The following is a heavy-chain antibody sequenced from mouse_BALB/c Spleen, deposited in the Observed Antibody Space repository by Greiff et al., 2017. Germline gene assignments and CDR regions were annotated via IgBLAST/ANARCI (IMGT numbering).Heavy chain of an antibody. Sequence: EVQRVESGAELVKPGASVKLSCTASGFNIKDTYMHWVKQRPEQGLEWIGRIDPANGNTKYDPKFQGKATITADTSSNTAYLQLSSLTSEDTAVYYCARSGKGAMDYWGQGTSVTVSS. V-gene: IGHV14-3*02. CDR1: GFNIKDTY. J-gene: IGHJ4*01. CDR2: IDPANGNT. CDR3: ARSGKGAMDY. D-gene: IGHD1-3*01.